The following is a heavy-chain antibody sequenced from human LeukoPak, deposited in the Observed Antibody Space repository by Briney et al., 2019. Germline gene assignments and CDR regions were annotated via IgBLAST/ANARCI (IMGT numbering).Heavy chain of an antibody. D-gene: IGHD5-18*01. CDR2: ISYDGSNK. V-gene: IGHV3-30*18. CDR1: GFTFSSYG. J-gene: IGHJ4*02. Sequence: PGGSLRLSCAASGFTFSSYGMHWVRQAPGKGLEWVAIISYDGSNKYYADSVKGRFTISRDNSKNTLYLQMNSLRAEDTAVYYCAKEIGRRGYSYGPSDYWGQGTLVTVSS. CDR3: AKEIGRRGYSYGPSDY.